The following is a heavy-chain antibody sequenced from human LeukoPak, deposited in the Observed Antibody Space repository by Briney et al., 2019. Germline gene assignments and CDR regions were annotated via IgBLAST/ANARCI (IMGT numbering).Heavy chain of an antibody. D-gene: IGHD6-13*01. V-gene: IGHV4-38-2*02. CDR2: IYHSGSA. CDR3: ARKAAAGPYGY. Sequence: SETLSLTCTVSGYSISSGYYWGWIRQPPGKGLEWIGSIYHSGSAYYNPSLESRVTISVVSSKNHFSLKLSSVTAADTAVYYCARKAAAGPYGYWGQGTLVTVSS. J-gene: IGHJ4*02. CDR1: GYSISSGYY.